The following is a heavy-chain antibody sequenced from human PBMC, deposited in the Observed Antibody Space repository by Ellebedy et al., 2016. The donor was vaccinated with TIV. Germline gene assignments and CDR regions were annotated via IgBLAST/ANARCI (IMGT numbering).Heavy chain of an antibody. J-gene: IGHJ4*02. Sequence: GESLKISCAASGFTFSSYSMNWVRQAPGKGLEWVSSISSSSSYIYYADSVKGRFTISRDNAKNSLYLQMNSLRAEDTAVYYCASRSGYYRYYFDYWGQGTLVTVSS. CDR2: ISSSSSYI. CDR3: ASRSGYYRYYFDY. CDR1: GFTFSSYS. V-gene: IGHV3-21*04. D-gene: IGHD3-22*01.